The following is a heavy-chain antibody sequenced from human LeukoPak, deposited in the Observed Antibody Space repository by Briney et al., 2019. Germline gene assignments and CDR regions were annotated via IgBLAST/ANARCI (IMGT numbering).Heavy chain of an antibody. J-gene: IGHJ5*02. D-gene: IGHD3-10*01. CDR3: ARGSYGSGSYYSQYNWFDP. CDR1: GGSISSYY. Sequence: PSETLSLTCTVSGGSISSYYWSWIRQPPGKGLEWIGEINHSGSTNYNPSLKSRVTISVDTSKNQFSLKLSSVTAADTAVYYCARGSYGSGSYYSQYNWFDPWGQGTLVTVSS. CDR2: INHSGST. V-gene: IGHV4-34*01.